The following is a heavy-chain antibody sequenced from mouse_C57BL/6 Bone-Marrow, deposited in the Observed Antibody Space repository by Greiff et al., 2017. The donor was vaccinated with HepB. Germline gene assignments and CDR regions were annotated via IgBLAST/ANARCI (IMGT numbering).Heavy chain of an antibody. V-gene: IGHV1-69*01. CDR1: GYTFTSYW. CDR3: ARGTYYGSSHWYFDV. Sequence: VQLQQPGAELVMPGASVKLSCKASGYTFTSYWMHWVKQRPGQGLEWIGEIDPSDSYTNYNQKFKGKSTLTVDKSSSTAYMQLSSLTSEDSAVYYCARGTYYGSSHWYFDVWGTVTTVTVSS. J-gene: IGHJ1*03. D-gene: IGHD1-1*01. CDR2: IDPSDSYT.